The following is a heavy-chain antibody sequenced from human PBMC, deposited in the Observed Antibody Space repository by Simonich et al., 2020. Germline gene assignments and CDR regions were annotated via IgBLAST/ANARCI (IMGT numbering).Heavy chain of an antibody. J-gene: IGHJ6*03. CDR2: SNPKSGGK. CDR1: GYTFTGYY. CDR3: ARGALTGDYYYMDV. Sequence: QVQLVHSGAEVKKPGASVTVSCKASGYTFTGYYMHWVRQAPGQGLEWLGWSNPKSGGKNYAQKFKGRGTMTMDTSISTAYMELSRLRSDDTAVYYCARGALTGDYYYMDVWGKGTTVTVSS. V-gene: IGHV1-2*02. D-gene: IGHD7-27*01.